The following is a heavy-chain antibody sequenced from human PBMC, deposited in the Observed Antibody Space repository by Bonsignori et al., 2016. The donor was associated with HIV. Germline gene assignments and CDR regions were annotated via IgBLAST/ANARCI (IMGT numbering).Heavy chain of an antibody. D-gene: IGHD3-16*01. CDR2: ISAYKGNT. CDR3: ARWFGGIYYFDY. V-gene: IGHV1-18*01. J-gene: IGHJ4*02. Sequence: WVRQAPGQGLEWMGWISAYKGNTKYAQKVQGRVTMTTDTSTSTAYMELRNLRSDDTAVYYCARWFGGIYYFDYWGQGTLVTVSS.